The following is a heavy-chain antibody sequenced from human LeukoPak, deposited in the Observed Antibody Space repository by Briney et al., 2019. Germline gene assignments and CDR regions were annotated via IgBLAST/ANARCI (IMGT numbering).Heavy chain of an antibody. D-gene: IGHD4-23*01. CDR3: ARKTVVGSYFDY. V-gene: IGHV3-7*03. Sequence: PGGSLRLSCAASGFTFSSYWMSWVRQAPGKGLEWVANIKQDGSDKYYVDSVKGRYTISRDNAKNSLYLQINSLRAEDTAVYYCARKTVVGSYFDYWGQGTPVTVSS. CDR1: GFTFSSYW. J-gene: IGHJ4*02. CDR2: IKQDGSDK.